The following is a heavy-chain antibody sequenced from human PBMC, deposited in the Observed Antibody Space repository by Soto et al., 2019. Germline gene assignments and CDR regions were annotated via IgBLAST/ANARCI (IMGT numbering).Heavy chain of an antibody. D-gene: IGHD2-21*02. V-gene: IGHV3-23*01. Sequence: EVQLLESGGGLAQPGGSLRLSCAASAFTFSSYAMNWVRQAPGKGLEWVAVVSDSGDSTYYADSVKGRFTISRDNSKNTQYQQMNRLGAEDTAVYYWAKGLASDLPRCTQDYWGHGTLVTVSS. CDR2: VSDSGDST. CDR3: AKGLASDLPRCTQDY. J-gene: IGHJ4*01. CDR1: AFTFSSYA.